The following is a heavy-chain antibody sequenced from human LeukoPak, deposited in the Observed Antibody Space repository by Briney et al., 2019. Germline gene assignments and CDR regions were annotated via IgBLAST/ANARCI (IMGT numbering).Heavy chain of an antibody. J-gene: IGHJ4*02. CDR1: GYTFTSYY. D-gene: IGHD6-13*01. CDR3: ARGYGSSWFDY. V-gene: IGHV1-2*02. Sequence: ASVKVSCKASGYTFTSYYIHWVRQAPGLGLEWMGCINTENGDTKSAQKFQERVTMTRDTSISTAFMDLNSLTFDDTAVYYCARGYGSSWFDYWGQGTLVIVPS. CDR2: INTENGDT.